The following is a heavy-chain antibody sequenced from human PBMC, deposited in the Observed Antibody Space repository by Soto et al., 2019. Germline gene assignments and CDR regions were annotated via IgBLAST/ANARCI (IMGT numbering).Heavy chain of an antibody. Sequence: QVQLVQSGAEVKKPGASVKVSCKASGYTFTSYYMHWVRQAPGQGLEWMGIINPSGGSTSYAQKVQGRVTMTGYTSTGRVYMELSSLRAEDTAGYDCAVLWFGELSDYWGQGTLVTVSS. V-gene: IGHV1-46*01. D-gene: IGHD3-10*01. CDR2: INPSGGST. J-gene: IGHJ4*02. CDR3: AVLWFGELSDY. CDR1: GYTFTSYY.